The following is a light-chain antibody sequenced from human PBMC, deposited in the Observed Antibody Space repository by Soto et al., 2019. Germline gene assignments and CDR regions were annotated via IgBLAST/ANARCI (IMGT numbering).Light chain of an antibody. CDR3: QQYHSYPYT. CDR2: GAS. CDR1: QGVSNY. J-gene: IGKJ2*01. Sequence: DIQMTPSPSSLSASVGDRVTITCRASQGVSNYIAWFQQKPGKATKSLIYGASSLQSGVPSKFSGSGSGTDFTLTISSLQPEDFATYYCQQYHSYPYTFGQGTKLEIK. V-gene: IGKV1-16*02.